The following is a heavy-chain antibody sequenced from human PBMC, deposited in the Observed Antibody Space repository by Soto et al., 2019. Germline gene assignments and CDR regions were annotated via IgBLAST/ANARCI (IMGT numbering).Heavy chain of an antibody. Sequence: ASVKVSCKASGYIFTGYYIHWVRQAPGQGLEWMGWINPNSGVTNYAQKFQGRVTMTRDTSISTAYMELSRLRSDDTAVYYCAREGSALQIDDWGEKTLVTVSS. J-gene: IGHJ4*02. CDR3: AREGSALQIDD. D-gene: IGHD3-10*01. V-gene: IGHV1-2*02. CDR2: INPNSGVT. CDR1: GYIFTGYY.